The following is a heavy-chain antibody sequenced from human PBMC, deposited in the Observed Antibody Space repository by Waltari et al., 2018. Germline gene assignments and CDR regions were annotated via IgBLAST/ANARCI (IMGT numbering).Heavy chain of an antibody. CDR3: ARGTQYYYESSGYYWWFDP. V-gene: IGHV1-69*05. CDR2: IIPIFGTA. Sequence: QVQLVQSGAEVKKPGSSVKVSCKASGGTFSSYAISWVRQAPGQGLEWMGGIIPIFGTANYAKKFQGRVTITTDESTSTAYMELSSLRAEDTAVYYCARGTQYYYESSGYYWWFDPWGQGTLVTVSS. J-gene: IGHJ5*02. CDR1: GGTFSSYA. D-gene: IGHD3-22*01.